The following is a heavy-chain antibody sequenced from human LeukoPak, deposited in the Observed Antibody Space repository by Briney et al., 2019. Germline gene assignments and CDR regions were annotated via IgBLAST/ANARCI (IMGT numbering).Heavy chain of an antibody. J-gene: IGHJ4*02. CDR3: ARSGSGSPGYFDY. CDR2: ISSSSSYI. Sequence: GGSLRLSRAASGFTFSSYSMNWVRQAPGKGLEWVSSISSSSSYIYYADSVKGRFTISRDNAKNSLYLQMNSLRAEDMAVYYCARSGSGSPGYFDYWGQGTLVTVSS. V-gene: IGHV3-21*01. D-gene: IGHD5-12*01. CDR1: GFTFSSYS.